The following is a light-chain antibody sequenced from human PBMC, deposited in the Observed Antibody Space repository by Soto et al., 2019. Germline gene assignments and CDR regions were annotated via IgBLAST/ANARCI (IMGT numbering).Light chain of an antibody. V-gene: IGLV2-14*01. J-gene: IGLJ1*01. Sequence: QSALTQPASVSGSPGQPITISCTGTTGDVGGYDYVSWYQQYPYKAPKLIIYEVTNRPSGISNRFSGSKSGNTAFLTIYGLQAEDEADYYCSSHTSGNTRVFGTGTKVTV. CDR1: TGDVGGYDY. CDR2: EVT. CDR3: SSHTSGNTRV.